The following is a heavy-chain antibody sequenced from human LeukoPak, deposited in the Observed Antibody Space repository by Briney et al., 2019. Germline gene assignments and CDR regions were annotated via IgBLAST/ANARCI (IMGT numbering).Heavy chain of an antibody. CDR1: GFTFSDYY. J-gene: IGHJ4*02. CDR3: ARISYGSAYYFDY. Sequence: GGSLRLSCAASGFTFSDYYMSWIRQAPGKGLEWVSYISSSGSTIYYADSVKGRFTISRDNAKNSLYLQMNSLRAEDTAVCYCARISYGSAYYFDYWGQGTLVTVSS. V-gene: IGHV3-11*04. D-gene: IGHD3-10*01. CDR2: ISSSGSTI.